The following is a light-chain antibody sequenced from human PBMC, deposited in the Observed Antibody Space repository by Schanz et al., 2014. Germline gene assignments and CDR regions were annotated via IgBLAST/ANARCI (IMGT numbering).Light chain of an antibody. CDR3: QQYHSVPHT. CDR2: GVS. V-gene: IGKV3-15*01. CDR1: QSVMSF. J-gene: IGKJ2*01. Sequence: EIVLTQSPATLSLSPGERATVSCRASQSVMSFLAWYQQKPGQAPWLLMYGVSTRATGIPARFSGSGSGTEFALTISSLQSEDFAVYYCQQYHSVPHTFGQGTKLEIK.